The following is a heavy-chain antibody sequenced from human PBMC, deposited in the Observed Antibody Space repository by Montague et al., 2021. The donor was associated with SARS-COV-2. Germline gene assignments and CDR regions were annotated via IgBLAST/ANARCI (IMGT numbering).Heavy chain of an antibody. CDR1: GFSLSTSGMC. Sequence: PALVKPTQTLTLTCTFSGFSLSTSGMCVSWIRQPPGKALEWLAVIDWVDDKSYSTSLKTRLTISKDTSKNQVVLTMTNMDPVDTVTYYCARMPDQVWLDYWGQGILATVSS. J-gene: IGHJ4*02. CDR2: IDWVDDK. D-gene: IGHD5-18*01. CDR3: ARMPDQVWLDY. V-gene: IGHV2-70*01.